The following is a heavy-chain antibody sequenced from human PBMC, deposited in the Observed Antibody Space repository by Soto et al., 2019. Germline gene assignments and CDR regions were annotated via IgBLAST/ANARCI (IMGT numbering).Heavy chain of an antibody. CDR3: ERASTVAGTGMDV. V-gene: IGHV3-7*01. D-gene: IGHD6-19*01. Sequence: LRLSCAASGFTFSSYWMSWVRQAPGKGLEWVANIKQDGSEKYYVDSVKGRFTISRDNAKNSLYLQMNSLRAEDTAVYYCERASTVAGTGMDVWGQGTTATVSS. CDR1: GFTFSSYW. CDR2: IKQDGSEK. J-gene: IGHJ6*02.